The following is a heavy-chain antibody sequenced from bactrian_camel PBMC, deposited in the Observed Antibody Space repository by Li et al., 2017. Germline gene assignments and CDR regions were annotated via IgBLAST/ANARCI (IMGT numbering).Heavy chain of an antibody. Sequence: HVQLVESGGGSVQAGGSLRLSCKVSGHSRGSNCVGWYRLPPGRAPAEREGIAVIRRSGGETWYAGSVKGRFTISRDSAKTTLYLQMTDLKPEDSAMYYCAAEFGGGTWYVCLKRSAFNYRGQGTQVTVS. CDR2: IRRSGGET. D-gene: IGHD6*01. CDR3: AAEFGGGTWYVCLKRSAFNY. V-gene: IGHV3S55*01. J-gene: IGHJ4*01. CDR1: GHSRGSNC.